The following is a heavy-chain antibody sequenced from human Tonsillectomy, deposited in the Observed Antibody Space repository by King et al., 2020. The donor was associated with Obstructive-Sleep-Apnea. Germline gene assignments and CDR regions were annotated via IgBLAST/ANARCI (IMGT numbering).Heavy chain of an antibody. J-gene: IGHJ4*02. CDR1: GFTLSSYW. V-gene: IGHV3-74*01. CDR2: INSDGSST. D-gene: IGHD2-15*01. CDR3: ARDLLGYCSGGSRYSGEDY. Sequence: VQLVESGGGLVQPGGSLRLSCAASGFTLSSYWMHWVRQAPGKGLVWVSRINSDGSSTRYADSVKGRFTISRDNAKNTLYLQMNSLRAEDTAVYYCARDLLGYCSGGSRYSGEDYWGQGTLVTVSS.